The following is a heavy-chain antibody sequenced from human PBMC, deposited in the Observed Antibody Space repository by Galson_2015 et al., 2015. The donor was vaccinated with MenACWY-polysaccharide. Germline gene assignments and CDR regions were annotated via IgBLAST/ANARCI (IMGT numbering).Heavy chain of an antibody. V-gene: IGHV3-23*01. CDR3: AKDWGYDSSGYLLPNYFDY. J-gene: IGHJ4*02. Sequence: SLRLSCAASGFTFGSYAMSWVRQAPGKGLEWVSAISGSGGSTYYADSVKGRFTISRDNSKNTLYLQMNSLRAEDTAVYYCAKDWGYDSSGYLLPNYFDYWGPGTLVTVSS. CDR2: ISGSGGST. CDR1: GFTFGSYA. D-gene: IGHD3-22*01.